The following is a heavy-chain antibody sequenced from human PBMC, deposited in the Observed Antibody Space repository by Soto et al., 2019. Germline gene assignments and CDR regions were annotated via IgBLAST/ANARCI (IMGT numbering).Heavy chain of an antibody. CDR1: GYSFTSYW. Sequence: GESLKISCKGSGYSFTSYWIGWVRQMPGKGLEWMGIIYPGDSDTRYSPSFQGQVTISADKSISTAYLQWSSLKASDTAMYYCAKSLARYYGSGIFYYYGMDVWGQGTTVTVSS. CDR3: AKSLARYYGSGIFYYYGMDV. J-gene: IGHJ6*02. D-gene: IGHD3-10*01. V-gene: IGHV5-51*01. CDR2: IYPGDSDT.